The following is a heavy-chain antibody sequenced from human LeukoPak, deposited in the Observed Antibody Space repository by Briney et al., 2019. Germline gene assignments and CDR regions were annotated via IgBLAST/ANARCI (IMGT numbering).Heavy chain of an antibody. CDR2: IYYSGST. J-gene: IGHJ4*02. V-gene: IGHV4-59*08. Sequence: SETLSLTCTVSGSSISSYYWSWIRQPPGKGLEGIGYIYYSGSTNYNPSLKSRDTISVDTSKNQFSLKLSSVTAADTAVYYCAQSSGSYLSVDYWGQGTLVTVSS. D-gene: IGHD3-10*01. CDR3: AQSSGSYLSVDY. CDR1: GSSISSYY.